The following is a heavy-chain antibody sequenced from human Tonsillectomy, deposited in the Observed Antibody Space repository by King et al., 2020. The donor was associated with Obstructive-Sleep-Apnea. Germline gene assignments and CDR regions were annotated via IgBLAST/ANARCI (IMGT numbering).Heavy chain of an antibody. CDR3: ATGQIPMTNY. J-gene: IGHJ4*02. Sequence: QLVQSGAEVKKPGASVTVSCRPSGYIFTTYYIQWVRQAPGQGLEWMAMLNPSGGSTAYAQKFQDRVTLTRDTSTSTVQMHLRSLRSEDTAVYYCATGQIPMTNYWGQGTLVTVSS. CDR1: GYIFTTYY. CDR2: LNPSGGST. V-gene: IGHV1-46*01. D-gene: IGHD4-11*01.